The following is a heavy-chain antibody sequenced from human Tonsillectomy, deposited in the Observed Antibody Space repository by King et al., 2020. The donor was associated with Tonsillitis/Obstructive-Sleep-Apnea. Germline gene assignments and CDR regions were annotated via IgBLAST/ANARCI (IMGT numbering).Heavy chain of an antibody. V-gene: IGHV1-69*12. CDR2: IIPIFGTA. Sequence: QLVQSGAEVKKPGSSVKVSCKASGGTFSSYAISWVRQAPRQGLDWMGGIIPIFGTANYAQKFQGRVTITADESTSTAYMELSSLRSEDTAVYYCAREGAHSGYDSYFDYWGQGTLVTVSS. CDR1: GGTFSSYA. CDR3: AREGAHSGYDSYFDY. J-gene: IGHJ4*02. D-gene: IGHD5-12*01.